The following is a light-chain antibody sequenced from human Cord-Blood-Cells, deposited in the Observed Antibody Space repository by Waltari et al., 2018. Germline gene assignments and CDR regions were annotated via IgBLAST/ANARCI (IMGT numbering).Light chain of an antibody. CDR3: AAWDDSLSGPV. V-gene: IGLV1-47*01. J-gene: IGLJ1*01. CDR1: SSNIGSNY. Sequence: QSVLTQPPSASGTPGQRVTISCSGSSSNIGSNYVYWYQQLPGTAPKLLIYRNNQPPSGVPDRFSGSKSGTSSALAISGLRSEDEADYYCAAWDDSLSGPVFGTWTKFTVL. CDR2: RNN.